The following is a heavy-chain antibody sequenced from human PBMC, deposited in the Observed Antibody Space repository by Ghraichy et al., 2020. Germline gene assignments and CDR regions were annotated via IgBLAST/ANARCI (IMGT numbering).Heavy chain of an antibody. CDR2: INPNSGSI. J-gene: IGHJ4*02. CDR1: GYTFTTYY. V-gene: IGHV1-46*01. CDR3: AREGTYCGGDCYSRKLSYFDY. Sequence: ASVKVSCKASGYTFTTYYIQWVRHAPGQGPEWMGIINPNSGSISYAQKFQGRVTMTRDTSTSTVYMELSSLRSEDTAVYYCAREGTYCGGDCYSRKLSYFDYWGQGTLVTVSS. D-gene: IGHD2-21*02.